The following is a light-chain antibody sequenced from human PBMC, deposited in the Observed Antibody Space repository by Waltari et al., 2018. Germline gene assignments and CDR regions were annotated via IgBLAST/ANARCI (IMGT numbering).Light chain of an antibody. J-gene: IGLJ2*01. V-gene: IGLV2-23*02. CDR2: EVT. Sequence: QSALTQPASVSGSPGQSLTISCTGTSSDVGNYNLASWYQHHPGKVPKLMIYEVTKRPSGISNRFSGSKSGNTASLTISGLQAEDEGDYYCCSYAGSRIVVFGGGTKMTVL. CDR3: CSYAGSRIVV. CDR1: SSDVGNYNL.